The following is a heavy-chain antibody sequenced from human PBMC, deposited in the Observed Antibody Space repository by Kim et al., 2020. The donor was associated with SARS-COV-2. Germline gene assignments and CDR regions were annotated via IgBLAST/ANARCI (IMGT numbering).Heavy chain of an antibody. CDR2: IKQDGSEK. Sequence: GGSLRLSCAASGFTFSSYWMSWVRQAPGKGLEWVANIKQDGSEKYYVDSVKGRFTISRDNAKNSLYLQMNSLRAEDTAVYYCAREGYYYDSSGDYWGQGTLVTVSS. D-gene: IGHD3-22*01. CDR1: GFTFSSYW. J-gene: IGHJ4*02. V-gene: IGHV3-7*03. CDR3: AREGYYYDSSGDY.